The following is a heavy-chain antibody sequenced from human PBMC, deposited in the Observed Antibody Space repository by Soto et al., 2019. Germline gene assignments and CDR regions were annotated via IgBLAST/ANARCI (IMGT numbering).Heavy chain of an antibody. CDR2: ISGSGSGDST. V-gene: IGHV3-23*01. J-gene: IGHJ4*02. Sequence: EVQLLESGGGLVQPGGSLRLSCAVSGFTFSSYGMSWVRQAPGKGLEWVSAISGSGSGDSTYYADSVKGRFTISRDNSRNTLNLQMNSLRAEDTAVYYCAKRPGYSSSFDSWGQGTLVTVSS. CDR1: GFTFSSYG. D-gene: IGHD6-13*01. CDR3: AKRPGYSSSFDS.